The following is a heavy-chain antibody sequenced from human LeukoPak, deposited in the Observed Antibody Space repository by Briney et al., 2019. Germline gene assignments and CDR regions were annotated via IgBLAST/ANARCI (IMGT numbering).Heavy chain of an antibody. D-gene: IGHD6-19*01. V-gene: IGHV4-61*01. Sequence: SETLSLTCTVSNGSVSSGSSYWSWIRQPPGKGLEWIGYVYYTGSSNSDPSLKSRVTMFVDTSKNQLSLRLSSVSALDTAVYYCARGAYASAWYAFDIWGPGTGVSVTS. J-gene: IGHJ3*02. CDR3: ARGAYASAWYAFDI. CDR1: NGSVSSGSSY. CDR2: VYYTGSS.